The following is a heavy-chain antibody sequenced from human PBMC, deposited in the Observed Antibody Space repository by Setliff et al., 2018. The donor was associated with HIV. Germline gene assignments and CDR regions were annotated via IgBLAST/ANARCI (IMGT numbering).Heavy chain of an antibody. J-gene: IGHJ4*02. V-gene: IGHV4-39*01. CDR2: MYYSGNT. CDR3: AKTIGRYFDIFDN. D-gene: IGHD3-9*01. CDR1: GGYVSSKSYY. Sequence: PSETLSLTCTVSGGYVSSKSYYWAWIRQPPGKGLEWIGTMYYSGNTYYSPSLKSRVTITADSSKNQLSLKLNSVTAADTAVYYCAKTIGRYFDIFDNWGQGTLVTVSS.